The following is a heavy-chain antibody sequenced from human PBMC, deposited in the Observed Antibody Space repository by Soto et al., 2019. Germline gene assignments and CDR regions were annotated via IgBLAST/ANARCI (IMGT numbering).Heavy chain of an antibody. Sequence: EVQLLESGGGLVQPGGSLRLSCAASGFTFSTHAMIWVRQAPGKGLNWVSTVDVGGGSTYYTDSVKGRFTVSRDNSKNTVYLQPNTLRAEATAIYFCARDSGPAGGGACDIWGQGTMVTVSS. V-gene: IGHV3-23*01. CDR3: ARDSGPAGGGACDI. CDR1: GFTFSTHA. J-gene: IGHJ3*02. D-gene: IGHD6-25*01. CDR2: VDVGGGST.